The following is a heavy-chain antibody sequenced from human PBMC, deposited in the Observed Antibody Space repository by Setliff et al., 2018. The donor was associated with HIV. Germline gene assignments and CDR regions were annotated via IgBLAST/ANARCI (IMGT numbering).Heavy chain of an antibody. D-gene: IGHD3-22*01. V-gene: IGHV4-30-4*08. CDR1: GDSISSGGHY. CDR3: ASRDTSRYSDDY. J-gene: IGHJ4*02. Sequence: NPSETLSLTCSVSGDSISSGGHYWSWIRQSPGKGLEWIGYIHYSGSTYFNPSLKSRVSISTDTSKNQFSLKLTSVTAADTAVYYCASRDTSRYSDDYWGQGTQVTVSS. CDR2: IHYSGST.